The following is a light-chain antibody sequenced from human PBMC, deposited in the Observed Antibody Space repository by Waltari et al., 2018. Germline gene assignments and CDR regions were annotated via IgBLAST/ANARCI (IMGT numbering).Light chain of an antibody. J-gene: IGLJ2*01. CDR3: SSFAGSSQML. V-gene: IGLV2-8*01. CDR1: SSDVGGFDY. Sequence: QSALTQPPSASGSPGQSVTISCPGTSSDVGGFDYVPWYQQHQGKVPRLMIYEVSKRPSGVPDRFSGSKSGNTASLTVSGLQVEDEADYYCSSFAGSSQMLFGGGTKLTVL. CDR2: EVS.